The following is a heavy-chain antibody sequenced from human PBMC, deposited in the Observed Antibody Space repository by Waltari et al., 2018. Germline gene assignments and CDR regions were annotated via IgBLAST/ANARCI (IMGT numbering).Heavy chain of an antibody. Sequence: ELQLVEPGGDLLHRGGSMKLSRAGSGYDASGSYMNWVRQAPGEGLEWVSGIHSGGNTYYADSVKGRFTISRDNSKNTLYLQMNSLRAEDTAVYYCAKDRSYGHSLANWGQGTLVTVSS. J-gene: IGHJ4*02. CDR3: AKDRSYGHSLAN. D-gene: IGHD4-17*01. CDR2: IHSGGNT. V-gene: IGHV3-53*01. CDR1: GYDASGSY.